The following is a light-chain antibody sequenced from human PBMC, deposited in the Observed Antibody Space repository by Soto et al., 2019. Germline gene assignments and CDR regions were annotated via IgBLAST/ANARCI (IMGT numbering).Light chain of an antibody. V-gene: IGLV3-1*01. CDR2: QDS. CDR3: QAWDSSTAVV. Sequence: SSELTKPPSVSVSPGQTASITGSGDKLGDKYACWYQQKPGQSPVLVIYQDSKRPSGIPERFSGSNSGNTATLTISGTQAMDEADYYCQAWDSSTAVVFGGGTQLTV. CDR1: KLGDKY. J-gene: IGLJ2*01.